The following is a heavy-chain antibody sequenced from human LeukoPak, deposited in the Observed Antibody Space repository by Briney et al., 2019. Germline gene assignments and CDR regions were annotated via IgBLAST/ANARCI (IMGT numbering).Heavy chain of an antibody. J-gene: IGHJ3*01. D-gene: IGHD1-14*01. CDR1: GNTFSSNI. CDR3: ARERPTTTAFHV. Sequence: ASVKVPCETSGNTFSSNIINWVRQAPGQRLDWMGWINAGNGNTKYSEKFQGRVTITRDTSASTVYMEMSSLRSEDTAVYYCARERPTTTAFHVWGQGTMVTVS. V-gene: IGHV1-3*01. CDR2: INAGNGNT.